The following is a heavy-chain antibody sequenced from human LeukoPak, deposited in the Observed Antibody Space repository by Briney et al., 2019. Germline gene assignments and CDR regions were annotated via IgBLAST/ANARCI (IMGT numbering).Heavy chain of an antibody. J-gene: IGHJ6*03. V-gene: IGHV1-18*01. Sequence: ASVKVSCKASGYTFTSYGISWVRQAPGQGLEWMRWISAYNGNTNYAQKLQGRVTTTTDTSTSTAYMELRSLRSDDTAVYYCARAEDSYYYYMDVWGKGTTVTVSS. CDR3: ARAEDSYYYYMDV. CDR2: ISAYNGNT. CDR1: GYTFTSYG.